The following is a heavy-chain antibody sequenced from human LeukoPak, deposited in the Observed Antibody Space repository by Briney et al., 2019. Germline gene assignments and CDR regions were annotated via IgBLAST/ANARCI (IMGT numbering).Heavy chain of an antibody. CDR2: IYHSGST. Sequence: PLETLSLTCAVYGGSFSGHYWSWIRQPPGKGLGWIGEIYHSGSTTYHPSTKSRVTISLDMSKNQFSLKLRSVTAADTAVYYCATRTYYYDNPALSHDYWGQGTLVTVSS. CDR1: GGSFSGHY. D-gene: IGHD3-22*01. V-gene: IGHV4-34*01. J-gene: IGHJ4*02. CDR3: ATRTYYYDNPALSHDY.